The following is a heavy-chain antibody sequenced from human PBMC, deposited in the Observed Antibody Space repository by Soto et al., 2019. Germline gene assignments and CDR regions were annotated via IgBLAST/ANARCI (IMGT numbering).Heavy chain of an antibody. CDR3: ARAEDSSGYYYPALDY. J-gene: IGHJ4*02. CDR2: IYYSGST. Sequence: SVTLSLAWTVCGGSISSYYPSLVRQPPGKGLEWIGYIYYSGSTNYNPSLKSRVTISVDTSKNQFSLKLSSVTAADTAVYYCARAEDSSGYYYPALDYWGQGTLVTVSS. D-gene: IGHD3-22*01. V-gene: IGHV4-59*01. CDR1: GGSISSYY.